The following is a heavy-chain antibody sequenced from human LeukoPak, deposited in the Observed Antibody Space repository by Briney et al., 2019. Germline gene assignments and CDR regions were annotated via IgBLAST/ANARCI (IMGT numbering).Heavy chain of an antibody. J-gene: IGHJ4*02. V-gene: IGHV3-21*01. CDR3: ARVWDYYDSSGYQYFDY. D-gene: IGHD3-22*01. CDR2: ISSSVSFI. CDR1: GFTFSSYS. Sequence: GGSLRLSCEASGFTFSSYSMNWVRQAPGKGLEWDSSISSSVSFIYYADSVKGRFTTSRDNAKNSLYLQMNSLRAEDTAVYYCARVWDYYDSSGYQYFDYWGQGILVTVSS.